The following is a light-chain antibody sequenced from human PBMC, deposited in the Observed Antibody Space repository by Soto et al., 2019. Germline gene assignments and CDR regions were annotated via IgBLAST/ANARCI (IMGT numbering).Light chain of an antibody. CDR2: DAS. CDR1: QDISDY. J-gene: IGKJ3*01. Sequence: DIQMTQSPSSLSASVGDRVTITCQASQDISDYLNWYHQKPGKAPKFLIYDASYLETGVPSRFSGSGSGTDFIFTISSLQPEDIGTYYCQQYKSLPFTFGPGTKADIK. CDR3: QQYKSLPFT. V-gene: IGKV1-33*01.